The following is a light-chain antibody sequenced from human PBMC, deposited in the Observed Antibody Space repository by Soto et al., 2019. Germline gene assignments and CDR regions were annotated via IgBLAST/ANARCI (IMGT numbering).Light chain of an antibody. CDR1: QTLLPYNGFFY. J-gene: IGKJ1*01. V-gene: IGKV2-28*01. Sequence: EIVMNQSPLSLSVTPGGPAPISCRSSQTLLPYNGFFYLDWYLQKPGQPPQLLINLGSNRASGVPDRFSGSGSGTDFTLKISRVEAEDVGVYFCMQALQTPPWTFGQGTKVEIK. CDR2: LGS. CDR3: MQALQTPPWT.